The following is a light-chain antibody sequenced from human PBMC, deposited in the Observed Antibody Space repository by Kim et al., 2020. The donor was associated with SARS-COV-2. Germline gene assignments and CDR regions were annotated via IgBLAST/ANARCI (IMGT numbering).Light chain of an antibody. CDR2: GKN. CDR3: NSRDSSGNLG. J-gene: IGLJ1*01. CDR1: SLRSYY. Sequence: SSELTQDPAVSVALGQTVRITCQGDSLRSYYASWYQQKPGQAPVLVIYGKNNRPSGIPDRFSGSSSGNTASLTIPGAQAEDEADYYCNSRDSSGNLGFGT. V-gene: IGLV3-19*01.